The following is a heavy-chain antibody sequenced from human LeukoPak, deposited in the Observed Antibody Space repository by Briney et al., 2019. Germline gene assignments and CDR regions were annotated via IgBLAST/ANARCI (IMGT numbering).Heavy chain of an antibody. J-gene: IGHJ5*02. CDR2: IYHSGST. V-gene: IGHV4-30-2*01. Sequence: SETLSLTCTVPGGSISSGGYYWSWIRQPPGKGLEWIGYIYHSGSTYYNPSLKSRVTISVDRSKNQFSLKLSSVTAADTAVYYCARFDYSGNWFDPWGQGTLVTVSS. CDR1: GGSISSGGYY. D-gene: IGHD4-11*01. CDR3: ARFDYSGNWFDP.